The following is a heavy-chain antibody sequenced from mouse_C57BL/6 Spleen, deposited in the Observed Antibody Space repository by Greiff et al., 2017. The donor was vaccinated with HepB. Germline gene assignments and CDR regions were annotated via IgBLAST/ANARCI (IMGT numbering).Heavy chain of an antibody. CDR2: ISSGSSTI. Sequence: EVHLVESGGGLVKPGGSLKLSCAASGFTFSDYGMHWVRQAPEKGLEWVAYISSGSSTIYYADTVKGRFTISRDNAKNTLFLQMTSLRSEDTAMYYCARSYDYVFDYCGQGTTLTVSS. CDR3: ARSYDYVFDY. J-gene: IGHJ2*01. V-gene: IGHV5-17*01. D-gene: IGHD2-4*01. CDR1: GFTFSDYG.